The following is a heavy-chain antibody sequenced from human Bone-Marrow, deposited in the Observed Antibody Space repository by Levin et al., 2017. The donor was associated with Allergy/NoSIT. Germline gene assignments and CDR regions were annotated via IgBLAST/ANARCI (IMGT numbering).Heavy chain of an antibody. J-gene: IGHJ5*02. Sequence: GGSLRLSCAASGFTFSSYAMHWVRQAPGKGLEWVAVISYDGSNKYYADSVKGRFTISRDNSKNTLYLQMNSLRAEDTAVYYCAREGGLLLWFGEYHNNWFDPWGQGTLVTVSS. CDR2: ISYDGSNK. V-gene: IGHV3-30*04. D-gene: IGHD3-10*01. CDR1: GFTFSSYA. CDR3: AREGGLLLWFGEYHNNWFDP.